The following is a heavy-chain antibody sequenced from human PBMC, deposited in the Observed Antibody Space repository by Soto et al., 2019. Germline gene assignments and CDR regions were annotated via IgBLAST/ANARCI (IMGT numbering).Heavy chain of an antibody. J-gene: IGHJ4*02. CDR3: ARTGYSSNRSHVDY. CDR2: IYWNDDK. Sequence: QITLKESGPTLVKPTQTLTLTCTFSGFSLSTSGVGVGWIRQPPGKALELLALIYWNDDKRYSPSLKSRLTITTDTSKNQVVLTMTKMDPVDTATYYCARTGYSSNRSHVDYWGQGTLVTVSS. D-gene: IGHD6-13*01. V-gene: IGHV2-5*01. CDR1: GFSLSTSGVG.